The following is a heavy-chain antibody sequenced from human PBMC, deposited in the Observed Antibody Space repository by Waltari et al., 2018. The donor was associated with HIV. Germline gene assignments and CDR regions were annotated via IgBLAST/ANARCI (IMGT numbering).Heavy chain of an antibody. Sequence: EVQLVASGGGLVKHGGSLRLSCAASGFTFRGHTMNWVRQAPGKGLEWGSSISSSGTYIYYVDSVQGRFTISRDNAKNSLYLQMNSLRVEDTAIYYCAKVDTHGYLPYNWGQGTLVTVSS. CDR1: GFTFRGHT. CDR3: AKVDTHGYLPYN. J-gene: IGHJ4*02. CDR2: ISSSGTYI. V-gene: IGHV3-21*01. D-gene: IGHD5-12*01.